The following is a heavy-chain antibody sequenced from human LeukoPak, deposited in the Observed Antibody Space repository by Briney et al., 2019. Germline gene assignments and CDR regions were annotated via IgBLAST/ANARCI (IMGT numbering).Heavy chain of an antibody. D-gene: IGHD7-27*01. CDR1: GFTFDTFA. Sequence: GGSLRLSCVASGFTFDTFAMAWVRLAPGKGLEWVSSIGNTETYYADSVKGRFTISRDNSKSTIYLHMNNLRAEDAALYYCARDGQAFNSNWDYFEYWGQGTPVTVSS. CDR3: ARDGQAFNSNWDYFEY. V-gene: IGHV3-23*01. CDR2: IGNTET. J-gene: IGHJ4*02.